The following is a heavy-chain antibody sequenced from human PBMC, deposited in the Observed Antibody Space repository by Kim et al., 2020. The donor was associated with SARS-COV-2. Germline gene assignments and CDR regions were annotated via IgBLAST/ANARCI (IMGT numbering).Heavy chain of an antibody. CDR1: GFSLSTSEVG. CDR2: IYGDDDK. J-gene: IGHJ4*02. D-gene: IGHD2-2*01. CDR3: AQTYSSSWAFDD. V-gene: IGHV2-5*02. Sequence: SGPTLVKPTQTLTLTCTFSGFSLSTSEVGVAWIRQPPGKALEWLALIYGDDDKRYRPSLKSRLTITKDTSKNQVLLRMTNMDPVDTATYYCAQTYSSSWAFDDWGQGALVTVSS.